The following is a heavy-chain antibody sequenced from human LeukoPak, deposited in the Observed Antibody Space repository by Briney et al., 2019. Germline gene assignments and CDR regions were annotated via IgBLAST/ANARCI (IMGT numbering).Heavy chain of an antibody. CDR2: IYNRGST. CDR3: ARDRPGIAVAGDAFDI. Sequence: PSETLSLTCTVSGGSISSYYWSWIRQPPGKGLEWIGYIYNRGSTNYNPSLKSRVTISVDTSKNQFSLKLRSVTAADTAVYYCARDRPGIAVAGDAFDIWGQGTMVIVSS. D-gene: IGHD6-19*01. J-gene: IGHJ3*02. V-gene: IGHV4-59*01. CDR1: GGSISSYY.